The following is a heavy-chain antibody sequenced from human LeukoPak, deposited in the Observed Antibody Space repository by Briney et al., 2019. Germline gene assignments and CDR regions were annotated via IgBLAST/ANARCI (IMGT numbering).Heavy chain of an antibody. Sequence: SGPALVKPTQTLTLTCTFSGFSLSTSGMCVGWIRQPPGKALEWLARIDWDDDKYYSTSLKTRLTISKDTSENQVVLTMTNMDPVDTATYYCAREGQYDSSGYQYYFDYWGQGTLVTVSS. CDR1: GFSLSTSGMC. CDR3: AREGQYDSSGYQYYFDY. V-gene: IGHV2-70*11. CDR2: IDWDDDK. D-gene: IGHD3-22*01. J-gene: IGHJ4*02.